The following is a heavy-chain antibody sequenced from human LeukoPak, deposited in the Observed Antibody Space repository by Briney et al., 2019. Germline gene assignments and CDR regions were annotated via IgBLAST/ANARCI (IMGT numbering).Heavy chain of an antibody. Sequence: PGGSLRLSCAASGFTFSNYEMNWVRQAPGKGLEWVSYIRSGGTTIYYADSVKGRFTISRDNAKNSLYLQMNSLRAEDTAVYYCARDHSTSGTNWFDPWGQGTLVTVSS. D-gene: IGHD2-2*01. V-gene: IGHV3-48*03. CDR2: IRSGGTTI. CDR3: ARDHSTSGTNWFDP. J-gene: IGHJ5*02. CDR1: GFTFSNYE.